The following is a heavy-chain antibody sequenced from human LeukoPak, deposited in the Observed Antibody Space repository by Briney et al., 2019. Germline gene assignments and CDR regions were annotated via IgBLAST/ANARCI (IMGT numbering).Heavy chain of an antibody. V-gene: IGHV4-31*03. J-gene: IGHJ5*02. D-gene: IGHD3-22*01. CDR3: ARAWYYYDSSGYYVWFDP. Sequence: SETLSLTCTVSGGSISIGGYYWSWIRQHPGKGLEWIGYIYYSGSTYYNPSLKSRVTISVDTSKDQFSLRLSSVTAADTAVYYCARAWYYYDSSGYYVWFDPWGQGTLVTVSS. CDR2: IYYSGST. CDR1: GGSISIGGYY.